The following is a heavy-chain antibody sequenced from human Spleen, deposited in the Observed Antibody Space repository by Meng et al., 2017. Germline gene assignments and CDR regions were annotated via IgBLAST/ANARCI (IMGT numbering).Heavy chain of an antibody. CDR3: ARDNSDDSSSYYFDY. V-gene: IGHV4-61*02. CDR2: IYTSGST. J-gene: IGHJ4*02. Sequence: SETLSLTCTVSGGSISSGSYYWSWIRQPAGKGLEWIGRIYTSGSTNYNPSLKSRVTISVDTSKNQFSLKLSSVTAADTAVYYCARDNSDDSSSYYFDYWGQGTLVTVSS. CDR1: GGSISSGSYY. D-gene: IGHD3-22*01.